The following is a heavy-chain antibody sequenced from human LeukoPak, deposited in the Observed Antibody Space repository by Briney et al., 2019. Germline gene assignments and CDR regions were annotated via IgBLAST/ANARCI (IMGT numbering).Heavy chain of an antibody. CDR1: GFTVSNNY. J-gene: IGHJ4*02. CDR2: IYSGANT. V-gene: IGHV3-53*01. CDR3: AKAPGYSSRYFDY. Sequence: GGSLRLSCAASGFTVSNNYMSWVRQAPGKGLEWVSIIYSGANTYYADSVKGRFTISRDNSKNTLYLQMNSLRAEDTAVYYCAKAPGYSSRYFDYWGQGTLVTVSS. D-gene: IGHD6-13*01.